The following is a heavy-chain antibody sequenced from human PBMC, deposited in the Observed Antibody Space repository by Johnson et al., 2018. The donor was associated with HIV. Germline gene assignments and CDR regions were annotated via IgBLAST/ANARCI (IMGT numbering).Heavy chain of an antibody. Sequence: VQLVESGGGLVQPGRSLRLSCIASGFSFGDYAMSWVRQAPGKGLEWVGFIRSKAYGGTTEYAASVKGRFTISRDDSKSIAYLQMNSLKTEDTAVYYCSRAQGSYNFWSGYSHYAFNIWGQGARVTVSS. D-gene: IGHD3-3*01. CDR2: IRSKAYGGTT. J-gene: IGHJ3*02. CDR1: GFSFGDYA. V-gene: IGHV3-49*04. CDR3: SRAQGSYNFWSGYSHYAFNI.